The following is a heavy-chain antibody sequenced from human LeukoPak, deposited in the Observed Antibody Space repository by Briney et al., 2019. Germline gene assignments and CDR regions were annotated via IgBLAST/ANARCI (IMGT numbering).Heavy chain of an antibody. CDR3: TTDTFGARDS. Sequence: PGGTLRLSCAASGYTFSRYWRPWVPQGPGKGQVWVSRINEDGSSTSYAESVRARFTTSRDNAKNTLYLQMNSLRAEDAAVYYCTTDTFGARDSWGQGTLVTASS. CDR1: GYTFSRYW. CDR2: INEDGSST. J-gene: IGHJ4*02. V-gene: IGHV3-74*01. D-gene: IGHD3-10*01.